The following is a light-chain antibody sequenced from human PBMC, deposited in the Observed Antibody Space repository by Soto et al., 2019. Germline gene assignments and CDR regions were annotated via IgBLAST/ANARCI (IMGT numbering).Light chain of an antibody. CDR2: AAS. CDR1: QGISNY. V-gene: IGKV1-9*01. J-gene: IGKJ4*01. CDR3: QQLNSYPQT. Sequence: DLQLTQSPSFLSASVGDSATITCRTSQGISNYLAWYQQKPGKAPKLLIYAASTLQGGVPSRFSGGGSGTEFTLTIRSLQPEDFATYYCQQLNSYPQTFGGGTKVEIK.